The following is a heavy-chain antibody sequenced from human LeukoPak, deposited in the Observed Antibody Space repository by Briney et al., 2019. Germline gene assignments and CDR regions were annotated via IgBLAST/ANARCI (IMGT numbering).Heavy chain of an antibody. J-gene: IGHJ4*02. CDR1: GFTFNNYS. CDR3: ARDSGIYRTIDY. CDR2: ISSSSTYI. D-gene: IGHD1-26*01. V-gene: IGHV3-21*01. Sequence: PGGSLRLSCVASGFTFNNYSMNWVRQAPGKGLEWVSSISSSSTYIYHADSVKGRFTISRDNAKNSLYLQMNGLRAEDTAVYYCARDSGIYRTIDYWGQGTLVTVSS.